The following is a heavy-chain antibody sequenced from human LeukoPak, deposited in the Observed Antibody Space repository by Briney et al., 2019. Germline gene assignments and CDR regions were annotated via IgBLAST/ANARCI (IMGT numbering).Heavy chain of an antibody. J-gene: IGHJ4*02. CDR1: GFTFRNHW. Sequence: PGGSLRLSCAASGFTFRNHWMXXVRQTPGXGXXWVSRVSSDGSSTTYADSVKGRFTISRDNAXXTLYLQMNNLRAEDTAMYYCARDQRVTGRPDIDYWGQGTLVIVSS. V-gene: IGHV3-74*03. D-gene: IGHD6-6*01. CDR3: ARDQRVTGRPDIDY. CDR2: VSSDGSST.